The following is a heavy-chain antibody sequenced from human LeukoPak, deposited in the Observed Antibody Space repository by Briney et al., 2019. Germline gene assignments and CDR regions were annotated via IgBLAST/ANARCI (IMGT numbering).Heavy chain of an antibody. D-gene: IGHD4-23*01. J-gene: IGHJ3*02. CDR1: GYTFTSYD. V-gene: IGHV1-8*03. CDR3: ARALYGGNVYDAFDI. CDR2: MNPNSGNT. Sequence: ASVKVSCKASGYTFTSYDINWVRQATGQGLEWMGWMNPNSGNTGYAQKFQGRVTITRNTSISTAYMELSSLRSGDTAVYYCARALYGGNVYDAFDIWGQGTMVTVSS.